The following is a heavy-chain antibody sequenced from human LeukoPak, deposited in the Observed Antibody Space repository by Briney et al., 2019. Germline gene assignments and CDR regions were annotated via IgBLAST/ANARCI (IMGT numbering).Heavy chain of an antibody. V-gene: IGHV4-38-2*02. CDR2: IYHSGST. CDR3: ARDRSSAYDIGV. Sequence: SETLSLTCAVSGYSISSGYYWGWIRQPTGKGLEWIGSIYHSGSTYYNPSLKSRVTISVDTSKNQFSLKVSSVTAADTAVYYCARDRSSAYDIGVWGQGTLVTVSS. CDR1: GYSISSGYY. J-gene: IGHJ4*02. D-gene: IGHD6-6*01.